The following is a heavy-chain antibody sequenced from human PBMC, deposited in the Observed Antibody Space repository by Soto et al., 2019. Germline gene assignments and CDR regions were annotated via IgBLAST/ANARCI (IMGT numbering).Heavy chain of an antibody. J-gene: IGHJ4*02. CDR3: TRANWYSEY. CDR2: IYYNGNT. Sequence: QVQLQESGPGLVKPSETLSLTCSVSGGSISNHYWSWIRQPPGKGLEWIGYIYYNGNTNYNPSLNIRVTMSVDTSRNQISLKLTTVTAADTAVYYCTRANWYSEYWGQGTLVTVSS. D-gene: IGHD7-27*01. V-gene: IGHV4-59*11. CDR1: GGSISNHY.